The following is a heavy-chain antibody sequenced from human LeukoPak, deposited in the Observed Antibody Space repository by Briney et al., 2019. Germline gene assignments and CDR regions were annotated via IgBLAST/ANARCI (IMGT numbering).Heavy chain of an antibody. J-gene: IGHJ6*02. D-gene: IGHD2-15*01. CDR2: INIAGDT. Sequence: PGGSLRLSCAASGFTFRSYDMHWVRQPTGIGLEWVSGINIAGDTYYPGSVKGRFTISRQNAKNSLYLQMNSLRAGDTAVYYCARDGCRGGSCTNWYYGLDVWGQGTTVTVSS. CDR1: GFTFRSYD. V-gene: IGHV3-13*04. CDR3: ARDGCRGGSCTNWYYGLDV.